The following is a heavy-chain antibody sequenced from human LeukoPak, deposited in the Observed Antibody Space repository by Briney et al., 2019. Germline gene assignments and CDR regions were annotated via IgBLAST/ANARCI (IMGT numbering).Heavy chain of an antibody. CDR3: ARVTIDAFDI. V-gene: IGHV1-18*01. CDR1: GGTFSSYA. CDR2: ISAYNGNT. Sequence: SVKVSCKASGGTFSSYAISWVRQAPGQGLEWMGWISAYNGNTNYAQKLQGRVTMTTDTSTSTAYMELRSLRSDDTAVYYCARVTIDAFDIWGQGTMVTVSS. J-gene: IGHJ3*02. D-gene: IGHD2-2*01.